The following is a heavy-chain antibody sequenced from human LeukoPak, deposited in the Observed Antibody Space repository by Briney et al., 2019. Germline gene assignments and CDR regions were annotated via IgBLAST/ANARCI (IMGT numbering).Heavy chain of an antibody. J-gene: IGHJ4*02. CDR3: TRDNGYQLLWW. V-gene: IGHV1-3*01. CDR1: GYTFTRYA. Sequence: ASVKVSCKTSGYTFTRYAIHWVRQASGQGLEWMGWISCGKGETKYSQKFQDRVTITRDTSASTAYMELSSLRSEDTAVYYCTRDNGYQLLWWWGQGTLVTVSS. CDR2: ISCGKGET. D-gene: IGHD2-2*01.